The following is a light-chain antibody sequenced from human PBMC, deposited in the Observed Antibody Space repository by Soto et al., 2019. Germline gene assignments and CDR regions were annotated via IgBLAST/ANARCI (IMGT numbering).Light chain of an antibody. J-gene: IGKJ5*01. CDR2: GAS. CDR1: QSVRSSY. CDR3: QQYCSLLSIT. Sequence: EIVFTLSPGTLSLTPEERATLSCRASQSVRSSYFAWYQQKPGQAPRLLIYGASTRATGIPATFSGSGSGTEFTLTISRLEPEDFAVHYCQQYCSLLSITFGQGTRLET. V-gene: IGKV3-20*01.